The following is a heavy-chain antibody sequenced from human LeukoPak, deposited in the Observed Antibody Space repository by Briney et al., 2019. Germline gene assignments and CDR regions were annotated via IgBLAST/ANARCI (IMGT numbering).Heavy chain of an antibody. V-gene: IGHV3-74*01. J-gene: IGHJ4*02. D-gene: IGHD2-21*01. CDR2: INSDGSST. CDR3: ARVGSDDQYDY. CDR1: GFTFSSYW. Sequence: GGSLRLSCAASGFTFSSYWMHWVRQAPGKGLVWVSRINSDGSSTSYADSVKGRFTISRDNAKNSLYLQMNSLRAEDTAVYYCARVGSDDQYDYWGQGTLVTVSS.